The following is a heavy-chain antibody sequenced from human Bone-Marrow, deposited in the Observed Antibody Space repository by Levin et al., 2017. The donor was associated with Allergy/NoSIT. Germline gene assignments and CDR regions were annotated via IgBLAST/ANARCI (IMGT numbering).Heavy chain of an antibody. Sequence: GGSLRLSCAASGFTFNSYTLHWVRQAPGKGLEWIALISSDETYEHYADSVKGRFTISRDTSKNMLYLQMESLRPEDTAVYYCARAYSSAWYAGYWGPGTLVTVSS. D-gene: IGHD6-19*01. CDR3: ARAYSSAWYAGY. CDR1: GFTFNSYT. CDR2: ISSDETYE. V-gene: IGHV3-30-3*01. J-gene: IGHJ4*02.